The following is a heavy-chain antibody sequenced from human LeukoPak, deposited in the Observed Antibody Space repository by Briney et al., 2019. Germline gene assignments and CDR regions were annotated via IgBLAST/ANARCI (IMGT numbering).Heavy chain of an antibody. Sequence: SETLSLTCAVYGGSFSGYYWSWIRQPPGKGLEWIGEINHSGSTNYNPSLKSRVTISVDTPKNQFSLKLSSVTAADTAVYYCARSLATIGYYYYYYGMDVWGQGTTVTVSS. V-gene: IGHV4-34*01. CDR1: GGSFSGYY. CDR2: INHSGST. D-gene: IGHD5-12*01. CDR3: ARSLATIGYYYYYYGMDV. J-gene: IGHJ6*02.